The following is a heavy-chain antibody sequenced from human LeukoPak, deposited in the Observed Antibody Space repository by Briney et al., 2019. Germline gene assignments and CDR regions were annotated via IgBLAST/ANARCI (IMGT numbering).Heavy chain of an antibody. J-gene: IGHJ1*01. D-gene: IGHD4/OR15-4a*01. CDR3: VRDLLGSGATTAYLHH. V-gene: IGHV3-21*01. CDR1: GVTFSAYS. CDR2: ISRRSRHV. Sequence: GGSLRLSCTASGVTFSAYSMNWVRQAPGKGLEWVSSISRRSRHVYYAGSVKGRFTISRDNAKNSLYLQMNSLRAEDMAVYFCVRDLLGSGATTAYLHHWGQGTLVTVSS.